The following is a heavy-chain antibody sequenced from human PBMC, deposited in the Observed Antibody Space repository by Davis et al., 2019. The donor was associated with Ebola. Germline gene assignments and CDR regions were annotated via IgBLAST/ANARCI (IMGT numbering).Heavy chain of an antibody. D-gene: IGHD2-8*01. CDR3: ARVNGITWGMDV. J-gene: IGHJ6*02. CDR1: GFTFSSSW. V-gene: IGHV3-7*01. CDR2: IKQDGSEK. Sequence: GESLKISCAASGFTFSSSWMRWVRQAPGKGLEWVANIKQDGSEKYYVDSVKGRFTISRDNAKNSLYLQMNSLRAEDTAVYYCARVNGITWGMDVWGQGTTVTVSS.